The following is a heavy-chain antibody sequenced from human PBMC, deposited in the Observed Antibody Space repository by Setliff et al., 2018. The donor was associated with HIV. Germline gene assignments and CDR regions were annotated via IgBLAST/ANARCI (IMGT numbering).Heavy chain of an antibody. Sequence: LSLTCIVSGGSIIMNNYYWAWIRQVPGRGLEWIGSISYSGATYYNPSLRSRVSISVETSRNQFSLRLTSVTAADTSVYYCARDSTMIREGTDPWGQGTLVTVSS. J-gene: IGHJ5*02. V-gene: IGHV4-39*01. CDR1: GGSIIMNNYY. CDR2: ISYSGAT. D-gene: IGHD5-18*01. CDR3: ARDSTMIREGTDP.